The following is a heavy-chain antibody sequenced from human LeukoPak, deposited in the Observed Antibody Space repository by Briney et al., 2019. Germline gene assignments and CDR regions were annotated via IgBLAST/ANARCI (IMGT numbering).Heavy chain of an antibody. J-gene: IGHJ6*02. Sequence: GGSLRLSCAASGFTFSSYAMTWVRQAPGKGLEWVSSIFGSGESTYYTDSVKGRFTISRDNAKNSLYLQMNSLRAEDTAVYYCARRGVLEWLLSYYYYYGMDVWGQGTTVTVSS. V-gene: IGHV3-23*01. CDR3: ARRGVLEWLLSYYYYYGMDV. CDR2: IFGSGEST. D-gene: IGHD3-3*01. CDR1: GFTFSSYA.